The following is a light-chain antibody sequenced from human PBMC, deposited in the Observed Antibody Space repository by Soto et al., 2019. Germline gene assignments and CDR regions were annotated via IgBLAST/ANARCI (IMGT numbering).Light chain of an antibody. Sequence: DIQMTQSPSTLSASVGDRVTITCRASQSMSSWLAWYQQKPGKAPKLLIYKASSLQSGVPSRFSGSGSGTEYPLTISSLQPDDFATYYCQRYNSYPWTFGQGTKVEIK. CDR1: QSMSSW. CDR3: QRYNSYPWT. CDR2: KAS. V-gene: IGKV1-5*03. J-gene: IGKJ1*01.